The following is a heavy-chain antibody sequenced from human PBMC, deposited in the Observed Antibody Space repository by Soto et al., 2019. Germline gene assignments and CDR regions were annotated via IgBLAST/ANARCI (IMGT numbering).Heavy chain of an antibody. CDR1: GYTFTGYY. J-gene: IGHJ4*02. CDR2: INPNSGGT. CDR3: ARSNYDILTGYPTPFDY. Sequence: QVQLVQSGAEVKKPGASVKVSCKASGYTFTGYYMHWVRQAPGQGLEWMGWINPNSGGTNYAQKFQGWVTMTRDTSISTAYMELSRLRSDDTAVYYCARSNYDILTGYPTPFDYWGQGTLVTVSS. D-gene: IGHD3-9*01. V-gene: IGHV1-2*04.